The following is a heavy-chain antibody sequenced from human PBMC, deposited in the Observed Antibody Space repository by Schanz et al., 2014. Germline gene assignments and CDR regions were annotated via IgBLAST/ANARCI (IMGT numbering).Heavy chain of an antibody. J-gene: IGHJ4*02. CDR1: GFTFSDYY. V-gene: IGHV3-11*03. CDR2: ISSSGSYT. D-gene: IGHD6-13*01. CDR3: ARLDSSSWYPRY. Sequence: PGGSLRLSCAASGFTFSDYYMSWIRQAPGKGLEWVSYISSSGSYTNYADSVKGRFTTSRDNGKKSMYLQMNSLRAEDTALYYCARLDSSSWYPRYWGQGTLVTVSS.